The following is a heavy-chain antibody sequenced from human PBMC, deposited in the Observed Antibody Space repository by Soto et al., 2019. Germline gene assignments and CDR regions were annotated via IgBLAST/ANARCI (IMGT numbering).Heavy chain of an antibody. CDR3: ATQYGSGSFPFDY. Sequence: GGSLRLSCAASGFTFSNYAMSWVRQAPGKGLQWVSAISGSGGSTYYADSVKGRFTISRDNSKNTLYLQMNNLRAEDTAVYYCATQYGSGSFPFDYWGQGALVTVSS. J-gene: IGHJ4*02. CDR1: GFTFSNYA. CDR2: ISGSGGST. D-gene: IGHD3-10*01. V-gene: IGHV3-23*01.